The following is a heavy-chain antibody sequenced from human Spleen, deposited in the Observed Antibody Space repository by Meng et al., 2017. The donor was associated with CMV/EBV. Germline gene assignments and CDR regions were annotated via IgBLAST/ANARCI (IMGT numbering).Heavy chain of an antibody. J-gene: IGHJ6*02. V-gene: IGHV3-48*03. CDR3: ARTGHYGSGSYYARQSTSPSNYYSGMDV. D-gene: IGHD3-10*01. CDR2: ISSSANSR. CDR1: GFTFSTYE. Sequence: GESLKISCAASGFTFSTYEMNGVRQATGKGLEWVSYISSSANSRYYADSVKGRISISRDNAKNSLYLQITSRRAEDTAVYYWARTGHYGSGSYYARQSTSPSNYYSGMDVWGQGTTVTVSS.